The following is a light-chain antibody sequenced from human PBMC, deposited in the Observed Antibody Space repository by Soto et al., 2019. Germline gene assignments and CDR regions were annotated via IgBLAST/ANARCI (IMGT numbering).Light chain of an antibody. Sequence: QSALTQPPSVSGAPGQRVTISCTGSSSNFGAGYDVHWYQQLPGTAPKLLIYGNSNRPSGVPDRFSGSKSGTSASLAITGLQAEDEADYYCQSYDSSLSVYVFGTGTKATVL. CDR1: SSNFGAGYD. CDR2: GNS. CDR3: QSYDSSLSVYV. V-gene: IGLV1-40*01. J-gene: IGLJ1*01.